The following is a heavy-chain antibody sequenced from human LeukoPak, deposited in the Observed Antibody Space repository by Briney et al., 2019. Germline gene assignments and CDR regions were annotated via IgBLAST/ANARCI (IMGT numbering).Heavy chain of an antibody. Sequence: SEILSLTCAVYGGSFSGYYWIWIRQPPGKGLEWIGEISHSGSINYNPSLKSRVIISVDTSKNQFSLKLNSVTAADTAVYYCARDFTRWGQGTLVTVSS. CDR3: ARDFTR. J-gene: IGHJ4*02. V-gene: IGHV4-34*01. CDR2: ISHSGSI. CDR1: GGSFSGYY. D-gene: IGHD3-3*01.